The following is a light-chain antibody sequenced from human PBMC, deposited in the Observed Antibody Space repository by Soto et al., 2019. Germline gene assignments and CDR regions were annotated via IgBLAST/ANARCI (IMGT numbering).Light chain of an antibody. V-gene: IGLV2-18*02. CDR2: EVN. Sequence: QSALTQPPSVSGSPGQSVAISCTGTSSDVGSYNRVAWNQQPPGTAPKLMISEVNNRPSGVPDRFSGSKSGNTASLTISGLQAEDEADYYCSSYTSSNTYVFGTGTKVTVL. CDR1: SSDVGSYNR. J-gene: IGLJ1*01. CDR3: SSYTSSNTYV.